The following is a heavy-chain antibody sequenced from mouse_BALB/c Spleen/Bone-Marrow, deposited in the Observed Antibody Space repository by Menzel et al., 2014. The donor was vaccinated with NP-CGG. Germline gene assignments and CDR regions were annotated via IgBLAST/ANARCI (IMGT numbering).Heavy chain of an antibody. V-gene: IGHV2-9*02. D-gene: IGHD1-1*01. CDR3: ARDYGSSYYAMDY. CDR1: GFSLTSYG. J-gene: IGHJ4*01. CDR2: IWAGGST. Sequence: QVQLQQSGPGLVAPSQSLPITCTVSGFSLTSYGVHWVRPPPGKGLEWLGVIWAGGSTNYNSALMSRLSISKDNSKSQVFLKMNSLQTDGTAMYYCARDYGSSYYAMDYWGQGTSVTVSS.